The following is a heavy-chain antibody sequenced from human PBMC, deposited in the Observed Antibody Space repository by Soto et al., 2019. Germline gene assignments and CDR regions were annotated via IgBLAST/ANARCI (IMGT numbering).Heavy chain of an antibody. CDR2: IWYDGSNK. Sequence: PGGSLRLSCAASGFTFSSYGMHWVRQAPGKGLEWVAVIWYDGSNKYYADSVKGRFTISRDNSKNTLYLQMNSLRAEDTAVYYCARVPDYGDYLDYFDYWGQGTLVTVS. J-gene: IGHJ4*02. CDR1: GFTFSSYG. CDR3: ARVPDYGDYLDYFDY. V-gene: IGHV3-33*01. D-gene: IGHD4-17*01.